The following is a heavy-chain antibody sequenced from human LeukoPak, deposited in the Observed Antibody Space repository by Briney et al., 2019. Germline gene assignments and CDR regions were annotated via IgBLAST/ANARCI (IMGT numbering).Heavy chain of an antibody. J-gene: IGHJ4*02. CDR2: IESKTDGGTT. Sequence: GGSLRLSCAASGFTFSNAWMSWVRQAPGKGLEWVGLIESKTDGGTTDYAAPVKGRFTISRDDSKNTLYLQMNSLKTEDTAVYYCTTDHRQGLLWFGETLASFDYWGQGTLVTVSS. CDR1: GFTFSNAW. CDR3: TTDHRQGLLWFGETLASFDY. D-gene: IGHD3-10*01. V-gene: IGHV3-15*04.